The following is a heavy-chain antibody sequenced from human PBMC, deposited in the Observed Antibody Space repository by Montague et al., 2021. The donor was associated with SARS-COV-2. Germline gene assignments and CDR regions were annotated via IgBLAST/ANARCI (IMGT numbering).Heavy chain of an antibody. Sequence: SETLSLTCSVSGGLTSHYHWSWIRQPPGKGLEWIGYINYNGETHHNPYLNGRVTLSVDTSKNQLSLSVMSVTPDDTADYFCAPYREGDVGKGTWGQGSLVTVSS. CDR3: APYREGDVGKGT. J-gene: IGHJ4*02. CDR1: GGLTSHYH. V-gene: IGHV4-59*03. D-gene: IGHD1-7*01. CDR2: INYNGET.